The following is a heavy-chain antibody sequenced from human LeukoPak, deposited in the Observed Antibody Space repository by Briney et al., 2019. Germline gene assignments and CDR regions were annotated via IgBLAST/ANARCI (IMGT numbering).Heavy chain of an antibody. V-gene: IGHV1-69*13. CDR1: GGSLSTYA. Sequence: GASVKVSCKASGGSLSTYAINWVRQVPGRGLEWMGGIIPFYSATDYAQKLQGRVTITADESTNTAYMELNSLTSKDTAVYYCARMVGYAYSDYWGQGTLVTVSS. CDR2: IIPFYSAT. CDR3: ARMVGYAYSDY. D-gene: IGHD2-15*01. J-gene: IGHJ4*02.